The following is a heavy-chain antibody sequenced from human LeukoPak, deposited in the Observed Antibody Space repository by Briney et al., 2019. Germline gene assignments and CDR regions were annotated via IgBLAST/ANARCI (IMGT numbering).Heavy chain of an antibody. V-gene: IGHV4-39*07. CDR1: GGSISSSSYY. Sequence: PSETLSLTCTVSGGSISSSSYYWGWIRQPPGKGLEWIGSIYYSGSTYYNPSLKSRVTISVDTSKNQFSLKLSSVTAADTAVYYCARDLIAAAGTFDYWGQGTLVTVSS. D-gene: IGHD6-13*01. CDR2: IYYSGST. J-gene: IGHJ4*02. CDR3: ARDLIAAAGTFDY.